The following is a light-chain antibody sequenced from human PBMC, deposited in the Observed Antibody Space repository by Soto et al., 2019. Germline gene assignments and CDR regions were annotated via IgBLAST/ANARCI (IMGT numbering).Light chain of an antibody. Sequence: QSALTQAASVSGSPGQSITISCTGTSSDVGGYDYVSWYQLHPGKAPKLMVFEVSNRPPGVSYRFSGSKSGNTASLTISGLQAEYEADYFCSSYSISTAYLFGTGTKLAVL. V-gene: IGLV2-14*01. CDR2: EVS. CDR1: SSDVGGYDY. J-gene: IGLJ1*01. CDR3: SSYSISTAYL.